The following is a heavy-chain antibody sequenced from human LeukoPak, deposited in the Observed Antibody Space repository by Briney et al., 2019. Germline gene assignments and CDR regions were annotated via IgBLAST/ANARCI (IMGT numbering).Heavy chain of an antibody. CDR3: TEGSGWYLEGFDY. CDR1: GFTFSSYW. D-gene: IGHD6-19*01. V-gene: IGHV3-7*03. CDR2: IKQDGSEK. J-gene: IGHJ4*02. Sequence: GGSLRLSCAASGFTFSSYWMSWVRQAPGKGLEWVANIKQDGSEKYDVDSVKGRFTISRDNAKNSLYLQMNSLRAEDTAVYYCTEGSGWYLEGFDYWGQGTLVTVSS.